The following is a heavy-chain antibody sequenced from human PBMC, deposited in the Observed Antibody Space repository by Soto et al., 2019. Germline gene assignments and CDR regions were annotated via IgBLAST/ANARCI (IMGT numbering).Heavy chain of an antibody. V-gene: IGHV3-74*03. CDR1: GFTFSNYW. CDR3: ARDPAPSGWYVY. Sequence: GGSLRLSCAASGFTFSNYWMHWVRQVSGKGLVWVSRINSDGSSTMYADSVKGRFTISRDNAKNTLYLQMNSLRAEDSAVYYCARDPAPSGWYVYWGPGTLGTV. J-gene: IGHJ4*02. D-gene: IGHD6-19*01. CDR2: INSDGSST.